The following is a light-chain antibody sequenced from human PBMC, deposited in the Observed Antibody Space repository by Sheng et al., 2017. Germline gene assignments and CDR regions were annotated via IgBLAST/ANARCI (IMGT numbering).Light chain of an antibody. V-gene: IGKV1-9*01. Sequence: DIQMTQSPSAVSASVGDRVTITCRASQGISTYLAWYQQKPGKAPKLLLYKASTLEGGVPSRFSGSESGTDFTLTISSLQPGDFATYYCQQFNSYPITFGLGTRLEIK. CDR3: QQFNSYPIT. CDR2: KAS. CDR1: QGISTY. J-gene: IGKJ5*01.